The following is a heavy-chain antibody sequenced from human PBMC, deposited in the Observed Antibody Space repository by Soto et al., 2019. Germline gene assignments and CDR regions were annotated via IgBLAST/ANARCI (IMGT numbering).Heavy chain of an antibody. J-gene: IGHJ5*02. CDR3: ARLVATRGGSWFDP. V-gene: IGHV1-18*01. CDR1: GYTFTSYG. Sequence: ASVKVSCKASGYTFTSYGISWVRQAPGQGLEWMGSISAYNGNTNHAQKLQGRVTMTTDTSTSTAYMELRSLRSDDTAVYYCARLVATRGGSWFDPWGQGTLVTVSS. D-gene: IGHD5-12*01. CDR2: ISAYNGNT.